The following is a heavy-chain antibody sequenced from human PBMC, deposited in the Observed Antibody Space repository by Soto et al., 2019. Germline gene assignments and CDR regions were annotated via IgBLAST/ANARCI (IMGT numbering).Heavy chain of an antibody. CDR1: GYTFTSYD. CDR2: ISAYNGNT. D-gene: IGHD2-15*01. V-gene: IGHV1-18*01. CDR3: SRDDCTGDSCYFDY. J-gene: IGHJ4*02. Sequence: VQLVQSGAAVKKPGASVKVSCKASGYTFTSYDISWVRQAPGQGLEWMGWISAYNGNTNYALTLQGRVTMTTDTSTSTAYMELRILRSDDTSVYYCSRDDCTGDSCYFDYWGQGTLVTVSS.